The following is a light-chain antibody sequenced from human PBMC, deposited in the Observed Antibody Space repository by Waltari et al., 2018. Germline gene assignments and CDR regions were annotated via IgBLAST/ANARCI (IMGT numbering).Light chain of an antibody. CDR3: MQGTQWPPWT. Sequence: TKSQPHLPLALRQPASIICMSSQTLINGDGNTYLNWYQQRPGQSPRRLIYKVSRRDSGVSDRFSGSGSGTDFTLKISRVEAEDVGVYYCMQGTQWPPWTFGQGTKEEIK. CDR1: QTLINGDGNTY. V-gene: IGKV2-30*01. J-gene: IGKJ1*01. CDR2: KVS.